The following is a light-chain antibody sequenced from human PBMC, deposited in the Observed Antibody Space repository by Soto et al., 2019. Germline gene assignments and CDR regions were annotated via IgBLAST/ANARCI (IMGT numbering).Light chain of an antibody. J-gene: IGKJ5*01. Sequence: EIVMTQSPATLFVSPGDRAPLSCRAGQGVTTNFAWYQKKSGQSPRILIYDVSHRATGVPARFSGTGSETDFTLTISGLQSEDSAVYLCQQYNNWTFSFGQGTRVEIK. V-gene: IGKV3-15*01. CDR3: QQYNNWTFS. CDR1: QGVTTN. CDR2: DVS.